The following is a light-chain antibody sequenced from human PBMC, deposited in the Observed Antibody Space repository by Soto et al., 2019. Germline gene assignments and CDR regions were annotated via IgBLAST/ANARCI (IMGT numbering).Light chain of an antibody. V-gene: IGLV3-21*02. CDR1: KIGSKS. Sequence: SYVLTQSPSVSVAPGQTARITCGGNKIGSKSVRWYQQKPGQAPVLVVYDDSDRPSGIPERFSGSNSGNTATLTIRRVEAGDEADYYCQVWDSSSDPSVFGTGTKVTVL. CDR2: DDS. CDR3: QVWDSSSDPSV. J-gene: IGLJ1*01.